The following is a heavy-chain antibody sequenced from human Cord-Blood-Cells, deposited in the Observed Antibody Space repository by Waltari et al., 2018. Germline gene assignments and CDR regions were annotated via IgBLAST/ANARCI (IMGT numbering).Heavy chain of an antibody. CDR3: ARDRTGEVDGAFDI. J-gene: IGHJ3*02. Sequence: QVQLVQSGAEVKKPGASGKVSCKASGYTFTSYAMHCVRRPPGQRLEWMGWINAGNGNTKYSQKFQGRVTITRDTSASTAYMELSSLRSEDTAVYYCARDRTGEVDGAFDIWGQGTMVTVSS. V-gene: IGHV1-3*01. D-gene: IGHD7-27*01. CDR1: GYTFTSYA. CDR2: INAGNGNT.